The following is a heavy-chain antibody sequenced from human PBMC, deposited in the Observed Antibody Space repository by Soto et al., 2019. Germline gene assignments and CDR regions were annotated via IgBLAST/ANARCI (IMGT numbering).Heavy chain of an antibody. CDR3: ARRRPYYYDSRQGAFDI. D-gene: IGHD3-22*01. Sequence: SETLSLTCTVSGDSISSGDYYWSWIRQPPGKGLEWIGFIHYSGSTNYNPSLKSRVTISVDTSKNQFSLKLSSVTAADTAVYYCARRRPYYYDSRQGAFDIWGQGTMVTVSS. CDR2: IHYSGST. V-gene: IGHV4-30-4*01. CDR1: GDSISSGDYY. J-gene: IGHJ3*02.